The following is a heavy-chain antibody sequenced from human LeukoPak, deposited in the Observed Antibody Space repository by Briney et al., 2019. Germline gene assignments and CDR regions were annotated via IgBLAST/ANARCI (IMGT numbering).Heavy chain of an antibody. J-gene: IGHJ3*02. CDR1: GSTFSSHA. CDR3: AREKGVARSSGWHAFDI. D-gene: IGHD6-19*01. Sequence: GGSLRLSCAASGSTFSSHAMSWARQAPGKGLEWVSAVSARGENTYYADSVKGRFTISRDNSRNTLYLQMNSLRAEDTAVYFCAREKGVARSSGWHAFDIWGQGALVTVS. V-gene: IGHV3-23*01. CDR2: VSARGENT.